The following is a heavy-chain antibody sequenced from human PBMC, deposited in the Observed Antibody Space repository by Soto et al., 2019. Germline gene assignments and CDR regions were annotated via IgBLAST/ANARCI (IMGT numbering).Heavy chain of an antibody. J-gene: IGHJ4*02. CDR2: ISAYNGNT. V-gene: IGHV1-18*01. CDR1: GYTFTSYG. CDR3: ARDCRFSRSGGSRSSGFDY. Sequence: ASVKVSCKASGYTFTSYGISWVRQAPGQGLEWMGWISAYNGNTNYAQKLQGRVTMTTDTSTSTAYMELRSLRSDDTAVYYCARDCRFSRSGGSRSSGFDYCGPGPLVTLSS. D-gene: IGHD2-15*01.